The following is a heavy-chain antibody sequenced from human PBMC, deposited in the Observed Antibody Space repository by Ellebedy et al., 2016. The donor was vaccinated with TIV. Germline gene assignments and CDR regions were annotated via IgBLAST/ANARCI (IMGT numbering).Heavy chain of an antibody. Sequence: GGSLRLXXVASGFTFNRYVFHWVRQAPGKGLEWVANISFDGKRIAYAASVRGRFTISRDNAKNSLYLQMNSLKAEDTAMYYCARDRSLSEILGDKYFDYWGQGTLVTVSS. CDR3: ARDRSLSEILGDKYFDY. CDR1: GFTFNRYV. D-gene: IGHD2-8*02. J-gene: IGHJ4*02. CDR2: ISFDGKRI. V-gene: IGHV3-30*03.